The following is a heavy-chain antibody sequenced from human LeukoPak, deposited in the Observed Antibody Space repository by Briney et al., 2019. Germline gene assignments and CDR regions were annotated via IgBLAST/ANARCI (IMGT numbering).Heavy chain of an antibody. J-gene: IGHJ4*02. CDR1: GFTFSSYA. CDR3: ARGGVDHYGSGTYYLMYYFDH. V-gene: IGHV3-23*01. Sequence: GGSLRLSCAASGFTFSSYAMSWVRQAPGKGLEWVSAISGSGGSTYYTDSVKGRFTISRDNSKNTLYLQMNSLRAEDTAVYFCARGGVDHYGSGTYYLMYYFDHWGQGALVTVSS. CDR2: ISGSGGST. D-gene: IGHD3-10*01.